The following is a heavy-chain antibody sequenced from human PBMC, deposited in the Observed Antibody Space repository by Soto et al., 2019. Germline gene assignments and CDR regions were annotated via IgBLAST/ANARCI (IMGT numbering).Heavy chain of an antibody. CDR1: GFSLSSSGVG. D-gene: IGHD1-1*01. CDR2: IYWDDDK. Sequence: QITLKESGPTLVKPTQTLTLTCTFSGFSLSSSGVGVGWIRQPPGKALEWLALIYWDDDKRCRASLKSRLTITKETSKNQVVLTMTNMDPVDTGTYYCARHNYLNNCFDPWGQGTLVTVSS. J-gene: IGHJ5*02. V-gene: IGHV2-5*02. CDR3: ARHNYLNNCFDP.